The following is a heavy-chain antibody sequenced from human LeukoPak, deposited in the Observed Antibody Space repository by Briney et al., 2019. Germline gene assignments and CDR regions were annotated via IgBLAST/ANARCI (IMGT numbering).Heavy chain of an antibody. V-gene: IGHV3-21*01. CDR2: ISSSSSYI. CDR1: GFTFSSYS. J-gene: IGHJ6*03. Sequence: PGGPLRLSCAASGFTFSSYSMNWVRQAPGKGLEWVSSISSSSSYIYYADSVKGRFTISRDNAKNSLYPQMNSLRAEDTAVYYCARDMDYPVEYYYYYMDVWGKGTTVTVSS. D-gene: IGHD3/OR15-3a*01. CDR3: ARDMDYPVEYYYYYMDV.